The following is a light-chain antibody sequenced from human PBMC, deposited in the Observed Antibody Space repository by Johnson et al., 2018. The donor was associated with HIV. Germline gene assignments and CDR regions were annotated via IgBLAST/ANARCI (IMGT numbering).Light chain of an antibody. CDR1: SSNIGKNY. Sequence: HSVLTQPPSVSAAPGQMVSISCSGSSSNIGKNYVSWYQQFPGTAPKLLIHENKKRPSGIPDRISGSKSGTSATLGITGLHTGDEADYDCGTWDTRLSAGHVFGAGTKVTVL. J-gene: IGLJ1*01. CDR3: GTWDTRLSAGHV. V-gene: IGLV1-51*02. CDR2: ENK.